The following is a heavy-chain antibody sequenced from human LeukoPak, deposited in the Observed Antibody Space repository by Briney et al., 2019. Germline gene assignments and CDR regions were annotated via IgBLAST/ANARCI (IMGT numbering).Heavy chain of an antibody. Sequence: PGRSLRLSCATSGFTFSNYGMHWVRQAPGKGLEWVAVISYDGSNKYYADSVKGRFTISRDSSKNTLYLQMNSLRPEDAAVYYCANLPLWGQGTLVTVSS. CDR2: ISYDGSNK. V-gene: IGHV3-30*18. CDR1: GFTFSNYG. CDR3: ANLPL. J-gene: IGHJ4*02.